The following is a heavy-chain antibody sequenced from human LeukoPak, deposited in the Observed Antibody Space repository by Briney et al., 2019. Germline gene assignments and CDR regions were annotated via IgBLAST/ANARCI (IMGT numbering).Heavy chain of an antibody. Sequence: SETLSLTCTVSGGSISSYFWRWIRQPPGNGLGWIGYIYYSDRNNSNPSLKSRVTISVDTSKNQFSLKLGSVTPADKAVYYCAREEGIAAARGVFDLWGQGTLVTVSS. D-gene: IGHD6-13*01. V-gene: IGHV4-59*01. CDR3: AREEGIAAARGVFDL. CDR2: IYYSDRN. CDR1: GGSISSYF. J-gene: IGHJ5*02.